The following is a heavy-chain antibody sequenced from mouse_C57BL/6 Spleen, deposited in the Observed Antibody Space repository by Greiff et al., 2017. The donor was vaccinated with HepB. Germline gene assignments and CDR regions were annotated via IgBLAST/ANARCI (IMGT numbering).Heavy chain of an antibody. J-gene: IGHJ3*01. D-gene: IGHD2-4*01. Sequence: VQLQQPGAELVKPGASVKLSCKASGYTFTSYWMHWVKQRPGQGLEWIGMIHPNSGSTNYNEKFKSKATLTVDKSSSTAYMQLSSLTSEDSAVYYGARSPRYYDYDVWFAYWGQGTLVTVSA. V-gene: IGHV1-64*01. CDR2: IHPNSGST. CDR1: GYTFTSYW. CDR3: ARSPRYYDYDVWFAY.